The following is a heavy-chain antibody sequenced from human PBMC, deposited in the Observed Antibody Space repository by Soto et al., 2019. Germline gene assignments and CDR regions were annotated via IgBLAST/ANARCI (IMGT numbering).Heavy chain of an antibody. CDR3: ASSGYSYYYYYGMDV. J-gene: IGHJ6*02. D-gene: IGHD3-22*01. CDR2: ISSNGGST. CDR1: GFTFSSYA. V-gene: IGHV3-64*01. Sequence: GGSLRLSCAASGFTFSSYAMHWVRQAPGKGLEYVSAISSNGGSTYYANSVKGRFTISRDNSKNTLYLQMGSLRAEDMAVYYGASSGYSYYYYYGMDVWGQGTTVTVSS.